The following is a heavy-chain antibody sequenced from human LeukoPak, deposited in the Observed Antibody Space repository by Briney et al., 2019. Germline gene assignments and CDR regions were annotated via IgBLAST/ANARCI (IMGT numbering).Heavy chain of an antibody. CDR2: IYSGGST. CDR1: GFTVSSNY. V-gene: IGHV3-53*01. CDR3: AGFYDYGGNSNYYYYYMDV. J-gene: IGHJ6*03. D-gene: IGHD4-23*01. Sequence: GGSLRLSCAASGFTVSSNYMSWVRQAPGKGLEWVSVIYSGGSTYYADSVKGRFTISRDNSKNTLYLQMNSLRAEDTAVYYCAGFYDYGGNSNYYYYYMDVWGKGTTVTISS.